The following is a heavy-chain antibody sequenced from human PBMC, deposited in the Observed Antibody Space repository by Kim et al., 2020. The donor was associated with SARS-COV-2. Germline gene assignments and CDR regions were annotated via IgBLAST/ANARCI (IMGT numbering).Heavy chain of an antibody. J-gene: IGHJ4*02. CDR2: IYYSGST. D-gene: IGHD3-10*01. CDR1: GGSISSSSYY. V-gene: IGHV4-39*02. CDR3: AREMVRGVIIY. Sequence: SETLSLTCTVSGGSISSSSYYWGWIRQPPGKGLEWIGSIYYSGSTYYNPSLKSRVTISVDTSKNQFSLKLSSVTAADTAVYYCAREMVRGVIIYWGQGTLVTVSS.